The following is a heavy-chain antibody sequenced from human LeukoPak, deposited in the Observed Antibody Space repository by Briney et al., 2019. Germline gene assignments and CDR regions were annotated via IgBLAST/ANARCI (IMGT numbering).Heavy chain of an antibody. V-gene: IGHV3-21*01. J-gene: IGHJ6*03. D-gene: IGHD4-11*01. CDR3: ARMPSYSNYAYYFMDV. CDR2: ISSSSSLI. CDR1: GFTFSSYR. Sequence: PGGSLRLSCAASGFTFSSYRMHWVRQAPGKGLEWVSSISSSSSLIKYADSQKGRFTISRDNAKNSVYLQMNGLRAEDTAVYDCARMPSYSNYAYYFMDVWGKGTTVTVSS.